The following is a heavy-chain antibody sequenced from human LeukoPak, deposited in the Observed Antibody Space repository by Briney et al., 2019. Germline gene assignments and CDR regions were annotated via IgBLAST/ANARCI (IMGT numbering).Heavy chain of an antibody. J-gene: IGHJ6*03. V-gene: IGHV5-51*01. CDR3: ARGQLWPPHYYYMDV. CDR2: IYPGDSDT. D-gene: IGHD5-18*01. Sequence: GESLEISCKGSGYSFTSYWIGWVRQMPGKGLEWMGIIYPGDSDTRYSPSFQGQVTISADKSISTAYLQWSSLKASDTAMYYCARGQLWPPHYYYMDVWGKGTTVTVSS. CDR1: GYSFTSYW.